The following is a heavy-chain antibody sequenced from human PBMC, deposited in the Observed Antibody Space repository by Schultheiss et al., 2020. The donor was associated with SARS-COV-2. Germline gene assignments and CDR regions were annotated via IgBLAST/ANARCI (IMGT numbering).Heavy chain of an antibody. V-gene: IGHV3-30-3*01. Sequence: GGSLRLSCGASGFTFSNYAMNWVRQAPGKGLEWVALISYDGGNKYYADSVKGRFTISRDNSKNTLYLQMNGLRAEDTAVYYCARIFTSSGYYYGQIFDYWGQGTLVTVSS. J-gene: IGHJ4*02. CDR3: ARIFTSSGYYYGQIFDY. CDR1: GFTFSNYA. D-gene: IGHD3-22*01. CDR2: ISYDGGNK.